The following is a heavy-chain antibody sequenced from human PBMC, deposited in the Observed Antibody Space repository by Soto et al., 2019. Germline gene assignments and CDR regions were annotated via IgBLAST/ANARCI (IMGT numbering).Heavy chain of an antibody. V-gene: IGHV3-72*01. CDR1: GFTFSGHY. CDR3: STTVITAPLFEY. J-gene: IGHJ4*02. CDR2: IRNKPNGHTT. Sequence: EVQLVESGGGLVQPGGSLRLSCEGSGFTFSGHYMDWVRQAPGKGLEWLGRIRNKPNGHTTAYAASVKGRFTISRDDSKKLVYLQMNSLKREDTALYYCSTTVITAPLFEYWGQGTLVAVSS. D-gene: IGHD2-21*02.